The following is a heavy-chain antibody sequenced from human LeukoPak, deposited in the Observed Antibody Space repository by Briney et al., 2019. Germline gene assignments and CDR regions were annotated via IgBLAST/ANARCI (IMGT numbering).Heavy chain of an antibody. CDR1: GFSFDRYA. Sequence: PGGSLRLSCAASGFSFDRYAMTWVRQTPGKGLEWVSAISYSGASPYYGDSVKGRFTISRDNSKNTVYLQMNSLRDEDTALYYCAKDSSVLPNALGLWGQGTVVTVSS. CDR2: ISYSGASP. V-gene: IGHV3-23*01. J-gene: IGHJ3*01. CDR3: AKDSSVLPNALGL. D-gene: IGHD4/OR15-4a*01.